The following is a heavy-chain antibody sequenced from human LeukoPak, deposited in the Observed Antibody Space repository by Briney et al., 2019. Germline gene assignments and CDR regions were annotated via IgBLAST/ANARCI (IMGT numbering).Heavy chain of an antibody. Sequence: PSETLSLTCVVSGYSISNDYYWGWIRQPPGKGLEWIGNIYHSGGSYYNPSLKSRVTILVDTSKNQFSLKLSSVTAADTAVYYCARHYALRWSYFDYWGQGTLVTVSS. J-gene: IGHJ4*02. CDR1: GYSISNDYY. CDR3: ARHYALRWSYFDY. V-gene: IGHV4-38-2*01. CDR2: IYHSGGS. D-gene: IGHD4-23*01.